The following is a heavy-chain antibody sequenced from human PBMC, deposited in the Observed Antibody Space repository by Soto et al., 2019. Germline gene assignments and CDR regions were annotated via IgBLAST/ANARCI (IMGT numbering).Heavy chain of an antibody. V-gene: IGHV1-18*04. Sequence: QVQLVQSGAEVKKPGASVKVSCKASGYTFTNYGISWVRQAPGQGLEWRGWISAYNGDTNYAQKVQARVTMTTDTSTSTAYMELRSLRSDDTAMYYCARDSLSTETAAWLDPWGQGTLVTVSS. CDR1: GYTFTNYG. CDR3: ARDSLSTETAAWLDP. CDR2: ISAYNGDT. J-gene: IGHJ5*02. D-gene: IGHD4-4*01.